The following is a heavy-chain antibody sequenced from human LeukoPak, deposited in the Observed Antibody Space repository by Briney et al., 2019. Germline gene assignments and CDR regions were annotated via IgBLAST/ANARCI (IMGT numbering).Heavy chain of an antibody. CDR2: IYHSGST. V-gene: IGHV4-4*02. CDR1: GGSISSSNW. J-gene: IGHJ4*02. D-gene: IGHD3-22*01. CDR3: AISAGGHYYDSSGYSPFDY. Sequence: SGTLSLTCAVSGGSISSSNWWSWVRQPPGKGLEWIGEIYHSGSTNYNPSLKSRVTISVDTSKNQFSLKLSSVTAADTAVYYCAISAGGHYYDSSGYSPFDYWGQGTLVTVSS.